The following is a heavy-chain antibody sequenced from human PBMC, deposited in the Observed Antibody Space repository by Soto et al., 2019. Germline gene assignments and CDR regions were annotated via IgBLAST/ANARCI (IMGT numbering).Heavy chain of an antibody. CDR2: IYYSGST. Sequence: KASETLSLTCTVSGGSISSGDYYWSWIRQPPGKGLEWIGYIYYSGSTYYNPSLKSRVTISVDTSRNQFSLKLSSVTAADTAVYYCARGVVVPAAMSAHYYYGMDVWGQGTTVTVSS. J-gene: IGHJ6*02. CDR3: ARGVVVPAAMSAHYYYGMDV. CDR1: GGSISSGDYY. V-gene: IGHV4-30-4*01. D-gene: IGHD2-2*01.